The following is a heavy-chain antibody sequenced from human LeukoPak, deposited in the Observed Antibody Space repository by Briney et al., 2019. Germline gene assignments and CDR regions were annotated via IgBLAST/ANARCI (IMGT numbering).Heavy chain of an antibody. Sequence: KPSETLSLTCTVSGGSISSGGYYWSWIRQHPGKGLEWIGYIYYSGSTYYNPSLKSRLTISVYTSKNQFSLKLSSVTAADTAVYYCARDGRGYNGMDVWGQGTMVTVSS. CDR2: IYYSGST. D-gene: IGHD5-24*01. J-gene: IGHJ6*02. CDR3: ARDGRGYNGMDV. CDR1: GGSISSGGYY. V-gene: IGHV4-30-4*08.